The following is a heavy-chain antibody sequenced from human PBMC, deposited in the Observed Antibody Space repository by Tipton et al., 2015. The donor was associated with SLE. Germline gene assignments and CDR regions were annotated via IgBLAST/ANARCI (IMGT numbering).Heavy chain of an antibody. D-gene: IGHD2-2*01. CDR1: GGSISSSSYY. Sequence: TLSLTCTVSGGSISSSSYYWGWIRQPPGKGLEWIGSIYYSGNTYYNPSLKSRITISVDTSKNQFSQKLSSVTAADTAVYYCARRLVAGSIDWFFGLWGRGTMVTVSS. CDR3: ARRLVAGSIDWFFGL. V-gene: IGHV4-39*07. CDR2: IYYSGNT. J-gene: IGHJ2*01.